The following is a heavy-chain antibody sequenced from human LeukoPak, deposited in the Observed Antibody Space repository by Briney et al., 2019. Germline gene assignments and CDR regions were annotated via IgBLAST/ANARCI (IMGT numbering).Heavy chain of an antibody. V-gene: IGHV1-18*01. Sequence: ASVKVSGKASGYRFTSYGSSWVRQAPGQGLEWMGWISAYNGNTNYAQKLQGRVTMTTDTSTSTAYMELRSLRSDDTAVYYCARETGSTALYYYYYGMDVWGQGTTVTVSS. J-gene: IGHJ6*02. CDR3: ARETGSTALYYYYYGMDV. D-gene: IGHD2-2*01. CDR2: ISAYNGNT. CDR1: GYRFTSYG.